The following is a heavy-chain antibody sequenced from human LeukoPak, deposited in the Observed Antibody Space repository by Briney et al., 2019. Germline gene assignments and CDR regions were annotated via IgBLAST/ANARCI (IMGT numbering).Heavy chain of an antibody. Sequence: GGSLRLSCAASGFTFSNAWMSWVRQAPGKGLEWVGRIKSKTDGWTTDYAAPVKGRFTISRDDSKNTLYLQMNSLKTEDTAVYYCTTGLDYYDSSGYSPWGQGTLVTVSS. CDR2: IKSKTDGWTT. D-gene: IGHD3-22*01. CDR1: GFTFSNAW. J-gene: IGHJ5*02. V-gene: IGHV3-15*01. CDR3: TTGLDYYDSSGYSP.